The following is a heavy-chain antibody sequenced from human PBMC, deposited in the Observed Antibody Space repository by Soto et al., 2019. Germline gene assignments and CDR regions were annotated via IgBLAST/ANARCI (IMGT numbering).Heavy chain of an antibody. Sequence: GGSLRLSCAGSGFNFNLYTMNWVRQTQGGGLEWVSSIRRLSDRIYSGDSVLGRFTVSRGNAANSVYLQMDSLRAEETAIYYCARVGAYFGEFDYFDYWGQGTPVTVSS. J-gene: IGHJ4*02. CDR3: ARVGAYFGEFDYFDY. D-gene: IGHD3-10*01. CDR2: IRRLSDRI. CDR1: GFNFNLYT. V-gene: IGHV3-21*06.